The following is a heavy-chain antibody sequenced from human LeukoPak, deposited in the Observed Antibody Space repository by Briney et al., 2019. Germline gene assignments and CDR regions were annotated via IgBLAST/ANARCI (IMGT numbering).Heavy chain of an antibody. J-gene: IGHJ6*03. D-gene: IGHD3-3*01. CDR1: GGSISSSSYY. CDR3: ARPYYDFWSGTFSYYYYMDV. CDR2: IYYSGST. Sequence: KPSETLSLTCTVSGGSISSSSYYWGWIRQPPGKGLEWIGSIYYSGSTYYNPSLKSRVTISVDTSKNQFSLKLSSVTAADTAVYYCARPYYDFWSGTFSYYYYMDVWGKGTTVTVSS. V-gene: IGHV4-39*01.